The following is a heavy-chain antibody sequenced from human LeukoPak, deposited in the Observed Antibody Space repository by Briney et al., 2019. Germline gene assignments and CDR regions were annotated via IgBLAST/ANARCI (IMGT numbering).Heavy chain of an antibody. D-gene: IGHD5-12*01. Sequence: PGGSLRLSCAASGFTFSGYGMHWVRQAPGKGLEWVAVISYDGSNKYYADSVKGRFTISRDNSKNTLCLQMNSLRAEDTAVYYCAKGGRSGYDPWNYYYYMDVWGKGTTVTVSS. CDR3: AKGGRSGYDPWNYYYYMDV. V-gene: IGHV3-30*18. CDR2: ISYDGSNK. J-gene: IGHJ6*03. CDR1: GFTFSGYG.